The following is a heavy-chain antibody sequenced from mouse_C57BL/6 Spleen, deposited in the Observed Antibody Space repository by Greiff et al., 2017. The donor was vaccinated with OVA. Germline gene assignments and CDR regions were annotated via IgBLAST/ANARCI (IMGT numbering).Heavy chain of an antibody. CDR3: AREGPGSRTMDY. D-gene: IGHD1-1*01. CDR2: IYPGSGNT. Sequence: VQLQQSGAELVRPGASVKLSCKASGYTFTDYYINWVKQRPGQGLEWIARIYPGSGNTYYNEKFKGKATLTAEKSSSTAYMQLSSLTSEDSAVDFCAREGPGSRTMDYWGQGTSVTVSS. J-gene: IGHJ4*01. V-gene: IGHV1-76*01. CDR1: GYTFTDYY.